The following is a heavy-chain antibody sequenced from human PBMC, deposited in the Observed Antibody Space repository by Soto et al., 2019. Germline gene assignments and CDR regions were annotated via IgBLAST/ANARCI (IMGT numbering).Heavy chain of an antibody. CDR1: GFTFSDHY. CDR2: SRDKAHSYTT. V-gene: IGHV3-72*01. J-gene: IGHJ6*02. Sequence: GGSLRLSCAASGFTFSDHYMDWVRQGPGKGLEWVGRSRDKAHSYTTEYAASVKGRFTISRDDSKNSLYLQMNSLQTEDTAVYYCARIVVKVIPGVSYYVMDVWGQGTTVTVSS. CDR3: ARIVVKVIPGVSYYVMDV. D-gene: IGHD2-8*01.